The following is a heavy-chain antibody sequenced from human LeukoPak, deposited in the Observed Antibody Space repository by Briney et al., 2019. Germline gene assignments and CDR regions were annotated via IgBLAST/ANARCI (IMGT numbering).Heavy chain of an antibody. CDR3: ARDKVSGGATTTPWVY. D-gene: IGHD1-26*01. CDR1: GFTFSSYW. J-gene: IGHJ4*02. V-gene: IGHV3-7*05. Sequence: GGSLILSCAASGFTFSSYWMSWVRQAPGKGLEWVANIKQDGSEKYYVDSVKGRFTISRDNAKNSLYLQMNSLRAEDTAVYYCARDKVSGGATTTPWVYWGQGTLVTVSS. CDR2: IKQDGSEK.